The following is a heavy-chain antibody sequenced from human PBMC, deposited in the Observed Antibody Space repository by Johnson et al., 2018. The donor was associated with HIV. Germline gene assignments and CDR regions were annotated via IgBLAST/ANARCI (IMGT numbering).Heavy chain of an antibody. V-gene: IGHV3-43D*04. D-gene: IGHD3-22*01. CDR3: AREWLYDALDI. CDR1: GFTFADFA. J-gene: IGHJ3*02. CDR2: ISWDGGST. Sequence: VQLVESGGVVVQPGGSLRLSCVASGFTFADFAMHWVRQAPGKGLEWVSLISWDGGSTGYADSVRGRFTISRDNAKNSLYLQMNSLRAEDTAVYYCAREWLYDALDIWGQGTMVTVSS.